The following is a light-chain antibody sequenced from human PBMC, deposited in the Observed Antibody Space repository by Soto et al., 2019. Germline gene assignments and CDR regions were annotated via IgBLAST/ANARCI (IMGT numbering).Light chain of an antibody. CDR1: SSDVGGYKY. J-gene: IGLJ2*01. Sequence: QSVLTQPASVSDSPGQSITTSCTGTSSDVGGYKYVSWYQQYPGNAPKLLIYEVSNRPSGISNRFSGSKSGNTASLTISGLQADDEADYYCSSYTTNNTVIFGGGTKLTVL. CDR3: SSYTTNNTVI. V-gene: IGLV2-14*01. CDR2: EVS.